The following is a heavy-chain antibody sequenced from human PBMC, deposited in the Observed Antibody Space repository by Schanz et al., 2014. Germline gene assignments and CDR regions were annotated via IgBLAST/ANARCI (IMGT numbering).Heavy chain of an antibody. V-gene: IGHV1-8*02. CDR2: MNPNSGNT. CDR1: GYTFTSYD. CDR3: ARDGEAAAGCDY. Sequence: QVQLVQSGAEVMKPGASVRLSCEASGYTFTSYDINWVRQAPGQGLEWMGWMNPNSGNTGYAQKFQGRVTMTRDTSTSTVYMELSSLRSEDTAVYYCARDGEAAAGCDYWGQGTLVTVSS. D-gene: IGHD6-13*01. J-gene: IGHJ4*02.